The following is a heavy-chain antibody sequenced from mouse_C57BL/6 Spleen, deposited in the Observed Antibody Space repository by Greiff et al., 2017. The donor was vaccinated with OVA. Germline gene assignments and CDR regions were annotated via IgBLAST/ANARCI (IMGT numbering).Heavy chain of an antibody. CDR1: GYSFTDYN. J-gene: IGHJ2*01. V-gene: IGHV1-39*01. Sequence: EVQLVESGPELVKPGASVKISCKASGYSFTDYNMNWVKQSNGKSLEWIGVINPNYGTTSYNQKFKGKATLTVDQSSSTAYMQLNSLTSEDSAVYYCAREVYGNHEYYFDDWGQGTTLTVSS. CDR3: AREVYGNHEYYFDD. CDR2: INPNYGTT. D-gene: IGHD2-1*01.